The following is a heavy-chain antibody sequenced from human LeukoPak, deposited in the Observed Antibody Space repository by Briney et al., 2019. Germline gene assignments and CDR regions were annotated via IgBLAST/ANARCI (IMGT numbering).Heavy chain of an antibody. V-gene: IGHV3-23*01. D-gene: IGHD3-16*01. CDR2: IPASGPKT. CDR1: GFTFSSSA. Sequence: GGSLRLSCAASGFTFSSSAMGWVRRAPQKGLEWVSAIPASGPKTYYTGSVRGQFTISRDNSKNTVCLQMQSLRAEDTAVYYCVKEASKTFGIYTADYWGQGTLVTVSS. J-gene: IGHJ4*02. CDR3: VKEASKTFGIYTADY.